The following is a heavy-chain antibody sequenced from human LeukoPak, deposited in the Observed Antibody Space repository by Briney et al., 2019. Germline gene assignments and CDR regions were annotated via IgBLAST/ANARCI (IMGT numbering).Heavy chain of an antibody. D-gene: IGHD3-22*01. V-gene: IGHV3-23*01. J-gene: IGHJ4*02. CDR1: GFTFGSYG. CDR2: ISGSGGST. Sequence: GGSLRLSCAASGFTFGSYGMSWVRQAPGKGLEWVSAISGSGGSTYYADSVKGRFTISRDNSKNTLYLQMNSLRAEDTAVYYCAKENWVYNWKYDSSGSGINYWGQGTRVTVSS. CDR3: AKENWVYNWKYDSSGSGINY.